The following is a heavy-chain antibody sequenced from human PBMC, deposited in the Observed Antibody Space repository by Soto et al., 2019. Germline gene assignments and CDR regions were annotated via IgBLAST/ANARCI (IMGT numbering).Heavy chain of an antibody. CDR1: GGSISSYY. CDR2: IYYSGST. Sequence: QVQLQESGPGLVKPSETLSLTCTVSGGSISSYYWSWIRQPPGKGLEWIGYIYYSGSTNYNPSLKSRVTISVDTSKNQFSLKLSSVTAADTAVYSCASRYGGNFDYWGQGTLVTVSS. CDR3: ASRYGGNFDY. J-gene: IGHJ4*02. D-gene: IGHD3-16*01. V-gene: IGHV4-59*01.